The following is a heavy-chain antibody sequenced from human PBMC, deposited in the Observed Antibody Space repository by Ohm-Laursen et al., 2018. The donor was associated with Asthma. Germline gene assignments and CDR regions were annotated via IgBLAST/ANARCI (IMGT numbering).Heavy chain of an antibody. J-gene: IGHJ1*01. D-gene: IGHD1-26*01. CDR1: GYTFSRYS. V-gene: IGHV3-21*01. CDR2: ISTASGFI. CDR3: ARIRPEWELPGREYSLHH. Sequence: SLRLSCSASGYTFSRYSIHWVRQVPGKGLEWVASISTASGFIYYADSVRGRFTTSRDNARNSVYLQMNSLRAEDTALYYCARIRPEWELPGREYSLHHWGEGTLVTVSS.